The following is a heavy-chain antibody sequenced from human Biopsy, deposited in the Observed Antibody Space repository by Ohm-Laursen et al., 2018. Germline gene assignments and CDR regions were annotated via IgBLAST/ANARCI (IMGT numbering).Heavy chain of an antibody. CDR1: GGSISNNNYY. D-gene: IGHD3-22*01. CDR2: IFYRGST. Sequence: GTLSLTCIVSGGSISNNNYYWGWIRQPPGKGLEWIGSIFYRGSTHYKPSLKSRVNIAVDTSKNQFSLKLNSVTAADTAVYYCARDYDTSGYYYVSWGQGTLVTVSS. CDR3: ARDYDTSGYYYVS. V-gene: IGHV4-39*01. J-gene: IGHJ5*02.